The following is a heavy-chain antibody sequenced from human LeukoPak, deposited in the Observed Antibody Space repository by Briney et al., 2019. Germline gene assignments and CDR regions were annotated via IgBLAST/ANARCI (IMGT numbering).Heavy chain of an antibody. D-gene: IGHD6-19*01. CDR1: GLTVSSNY. CDR2: VYSGGAT. Sequence: GGCLRLSCAASGLTVSSNYKSWVREARGKGLEWVSVVYSGGATYYADSVKGRFTISRDNSKNTLYLQMNSLRVEDTAVYYCARDPGYGTGHLSFDPWGQGTTVTVSS. V-gene: IGHV3-53*01. CDR3: ARDPGYGTGHLSFDP. J-gene: IGHJ3*01.